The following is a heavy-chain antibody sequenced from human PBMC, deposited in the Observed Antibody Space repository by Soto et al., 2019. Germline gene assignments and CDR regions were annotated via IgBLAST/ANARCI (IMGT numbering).Heavy chain of an antibody. CDR2: IIPFHGVT. D-gene: IGHD3-10*01. CDR3: TRDWEITVSTWSFGGF. Sequence: QVQLVQSGAEVKKPGSSVKVSCKASGGTFSPYTSNWVRQAPGQGLEWMGRIIPFHGVTNYAQKFQARVTSTADKSTSTAYMELSGVRFEDTAMYYCTRDWEITVSTWSFGGFWGRGTLVTVSS. J-gene: IGHJ4*02. CDR1: GGTFSPYT. V-gene: IGHV1-69*08.